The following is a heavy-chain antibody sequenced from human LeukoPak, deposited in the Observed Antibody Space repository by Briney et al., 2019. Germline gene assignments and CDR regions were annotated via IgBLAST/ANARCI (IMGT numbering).Heavy chain of an antibody. CDR2: MNAYSGNT. Sequence: ASAKVSCKASGYTFSSDDINWVRQATGQGLGWMGWMNAYSGNTNYVQKLQGRVTMTRNTSTSTAYMELSSLRSDDTAVYCCARAKTKVVVATVYYYYGMDVWGQGRTVTVS. V-gene: IGHV1-8*01. J-gene: IGHJ6*02. CDR1: GYTFSSDD. CDR3: ARAKTKVVVATVYYYYGMDV. D-gene: IGHD2-15*01.